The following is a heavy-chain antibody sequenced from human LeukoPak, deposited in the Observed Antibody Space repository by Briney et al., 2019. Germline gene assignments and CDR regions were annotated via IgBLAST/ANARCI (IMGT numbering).Heavy chain of an antibody. CDR3: AREYVVVTAHYFDY. Sequence: ASVKVSCKASGGTFSSYAISWVRQAPGQGLEWMGGIIPIFGTANYAQKFQGRVTITADESTSTAYMELSSLRSEDTAVYYCAREYVVVTAHYFDYWGQGTLVTVSP. CDR1: GGTFSSYA. V-gene: IGHV1-69*13. J-gene: IGHJ4*02. CDR2: IIPIFGTA. D-gene: IGHD2-21*02.